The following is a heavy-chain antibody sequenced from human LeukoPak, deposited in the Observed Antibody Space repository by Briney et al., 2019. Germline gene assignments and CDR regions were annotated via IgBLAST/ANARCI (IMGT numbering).Heavy chain of an antibody. CDR2: INHSGST. V-gene: IGHV4-34*01. Sequence: PSETLSLTCAVYGGSFSGYYWSWVRQPPGKGREWNGEINHSGSTNYNPSLTSGATISVDTSKNQCSRRWRSVTAADTAVYYCARDLGAPGSSFDYWGQGTLVTVSS. J-gene: IGHJ4*02. CDR1: GGSFSGYY. CDR3: ARDLGAPGSSFDY. D-gene: IGHD1-26*01.